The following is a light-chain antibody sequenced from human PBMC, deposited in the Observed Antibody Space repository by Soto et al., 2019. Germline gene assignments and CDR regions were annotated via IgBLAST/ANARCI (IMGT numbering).Light chain of an antibody. J-gene: IGLJ2*01. CDR3: CSYAGSSTYVV. Sequence: QSALTQPASVSGSPGQSITISCTGTSSDVGSYNLVSWYQQHPGKAPKLMIYEGSKRPSGVSNRFSGSMSGNTASLTISGLQAEDEADYYCCSYAGSSTYVVFGVGTTLTVL. CDR1: SSDVGSYNL. V-gene: IGLV2-23*01. CDR2: EGS.